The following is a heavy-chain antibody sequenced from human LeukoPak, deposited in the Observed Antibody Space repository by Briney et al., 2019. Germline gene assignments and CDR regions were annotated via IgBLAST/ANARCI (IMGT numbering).Heavy chain of an antibody. D-gene: IGHD6-25*01. CDR3: ARDTRHLYYYYMDV. V-gene: IGHV3-11*04. CDR2: ITYNSGTI. CDR1: GFTFSDYY. Sequence: GGSLRLSCAASGFTFSDYYMSWIRQAPGKGLEWVSYITYNSGTIYYTDSVKGRFTISRDNAKNSLYLQINSLRAEDTAVYYCARDTRHLYYYYMDVWGKGTTVTVSS. J-gene: IGHJ6*03.